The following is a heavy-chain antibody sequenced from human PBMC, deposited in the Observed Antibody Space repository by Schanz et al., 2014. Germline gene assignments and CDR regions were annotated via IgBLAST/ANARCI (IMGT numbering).Heavy chain of an antibody. CDR3: ARVYRWQHILGHFDS. V-gene: IGHV1-2*02. CDR1: GYTFVGYY. J-gene: IGHJ4*02. Sequence: QVQLVQSGAEVKKPGASVKVSCQASGYTFVGYYIHWLRQAPGQGLEWMGWINPDSGEKNYVQNFQDRVTRTRDTSITSAYMDLSRLTSDDTAVYYCARVYRWQHILGHFDSWGQGSLVTVSS. D-gene: IGHD6-13*01. CDR2: INPDSGEK.